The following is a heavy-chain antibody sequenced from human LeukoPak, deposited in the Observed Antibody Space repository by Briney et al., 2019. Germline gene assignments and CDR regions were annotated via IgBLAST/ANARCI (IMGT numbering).Heavy chain of an antibody. V-gene: IGHV1-69*13. D-gene: IGHD3-16*01. J-gene: IGHJ6*02. CDR2: IIPIFGTA. Sequence: SVKVSCKASGGTFSSYAISWVRQAPGQGLEWMGGIIPIFGTANYAQKFQGRVTITADESTSTAYMELSSLRSEDTAVFYCARNWDYYYYGMDVWGQGTTVTVSS. CDR1: GGTFSSYA. CDR3: ARNWDYYYYGMDV.